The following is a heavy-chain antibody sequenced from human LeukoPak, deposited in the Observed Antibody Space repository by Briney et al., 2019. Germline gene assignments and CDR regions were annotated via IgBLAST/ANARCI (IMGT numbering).Heavy chain of an antibody. CDR3: ARDAQDYFDSTTSFDY. V-gene: IGHV3-30*04. Sequence: PGGSLRLSCAASRFTFRAYAMHWVRQAPGQGLEWVAVISYDGSRTYTADSVKGRITISRDNSEDTVYLHMNILRPEDTAVYYCARDAQDYFDSTTSFDYWGQGTLLIVSS. CDR2: ISYDGSRT. D-gene: IGHD2/OR15-2a*01. J-gene: IGHJ4*02. CDR1: RFTFRAYA.